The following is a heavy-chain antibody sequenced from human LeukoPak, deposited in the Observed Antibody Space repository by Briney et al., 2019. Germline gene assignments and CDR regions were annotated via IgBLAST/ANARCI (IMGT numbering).Heavy chain of an antibody. D-gene: IGHD2-2*01. J-gene: IGHJ4*02. CDR3: AKGVVVVPAARHYFDY. V-gene: IGHV3-23*01. CDR2: ISGNSGST. Sequence: GGSLRLSCAASGFTFSSYAMSWVRQTPGKGLEWVSSISGNSGSTHYADSVKGRFTISRDNSKNTLYLQMNSLRAEDTAVYYCAKGVVVVPAARHYFDYWGQGTLVTVSS. CDR1: GFTFSSYA.